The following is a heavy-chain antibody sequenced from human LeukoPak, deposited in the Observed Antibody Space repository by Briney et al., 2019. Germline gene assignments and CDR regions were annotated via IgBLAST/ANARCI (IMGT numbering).Heavy chain of an antibody. CDR1: GFTFSSYA. Sequence: PGRSLRLSCAASGFTFSSYAMHWVRQAPGKGLEWVAVISYDGSNKYYADSVKGRFTISRDNSKNTLYLQMNSLRAEDTAVYYCARASGGYSYWGQGTLVTVSS. CDR3: ARASGGYSY. D-gene: IGHD5-12*01. CDR2: ISYDGSNK. J-gene: IGHJ4*02. V-gene: IGHV3-30-3*01.